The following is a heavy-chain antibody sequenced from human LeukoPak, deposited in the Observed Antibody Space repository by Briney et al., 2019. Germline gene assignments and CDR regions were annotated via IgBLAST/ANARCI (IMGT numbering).Heavy chain of an antibody. CDR3: AKDRNRGIAARGGYYYMDV. V-gene: IGHV3-43D*03. CDR1: GFTFDDYA. CDR2: ISWDGGST. J-gene: IGHJ6*03. Sequence: GGSLRLSCAASGFTFDDYAMHWVRQAPGKGLEWVSLISWDGGSTYYADSVKGRFTISRDNSKNSLYLQMNSLRAEDTALYYCAKDRNRGIAARGGYYYMDVWGKGTTVTVSS. D-gene: IGHD6-6*01.